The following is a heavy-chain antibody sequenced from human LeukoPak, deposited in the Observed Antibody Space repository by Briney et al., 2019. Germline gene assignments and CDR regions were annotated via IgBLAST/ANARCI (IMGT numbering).Heavy chain of an antibody. CDR2: INSDGNRT. J-gene: IGHJ4*02. D-gene: IGHD6-19*01. V-gene: IGHV3-74*01. Sequence: GGSLRLSCAASGFTFSNYWMHWVRQAPGKGLVWVSRINSDGNRTNYADFVKGRFTISRDNAKNTLYVQMNSLRADDTAVYYCARGAYSSGWTTFDYWGQGILVTVSS. CDR1: GFTFSNYW. CDR3: ARGAYSSGWTTFDY.